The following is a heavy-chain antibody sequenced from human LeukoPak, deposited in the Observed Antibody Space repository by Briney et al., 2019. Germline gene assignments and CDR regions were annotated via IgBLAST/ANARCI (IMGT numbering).Heavy chain of an antibody. J-gene: IGHJ6*02. CDR3: ARVSLGNEPGSPQNYYYYGMDV. CDR2: IIPIFGTA. CDR1: GGTFSSYA. Sequence: SVKVSCQASGGTFSSYAISWVRQAPGQGHEWMGGIIPIFGTANYAQKFQGRVTITADESTSTAYMELSSLRSEDTAVYYCARVSLGNEPGSPQNYYYYGMDVWGQGTTVTVSS. V-gene: IGHV1-69*13.